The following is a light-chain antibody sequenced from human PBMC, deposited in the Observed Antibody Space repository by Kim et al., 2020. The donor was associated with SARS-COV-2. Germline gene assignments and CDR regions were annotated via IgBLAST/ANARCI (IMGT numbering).Light chain of an antibody. CDR2: GKN. Sequence: GQTVKITCQGDSIGNYDSGCYQQKQRHDTVLVIYGKNNQPSGIPDRLSGASSGNTASMTITGAQAEDEADYYCNSRDSSGNHLGVFGTGTKVTVL. CDR3: NSRDSSGNHLGV. V-gene: IGLV3-19*01. J-gene: IGLJ1*01. CDR1: SIGNYD.